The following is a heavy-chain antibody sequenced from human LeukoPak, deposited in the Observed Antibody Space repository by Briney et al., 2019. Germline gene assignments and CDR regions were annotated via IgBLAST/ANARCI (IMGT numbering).Heavy chain of an antibody. V-gene: IGHV4-34*01. CDR1: GGSFSGYY. CDR2: INHSGST. CDR3: ARGPSNIVVVPAANPPLGYFDY. D-gene: IGHD2-2*01. Sequence: SETLSLTCAVYGGSFSGYYWSWIRQPPGKGLEWIGEINHSGSTNYNPSLKSRVTISVDTSKNQFSLKLSSVTAADTAVYYCARGPSNIVVVPAANPPLGYFDYWGQGTLVTVSS. J-gene: IGHJ4*02.